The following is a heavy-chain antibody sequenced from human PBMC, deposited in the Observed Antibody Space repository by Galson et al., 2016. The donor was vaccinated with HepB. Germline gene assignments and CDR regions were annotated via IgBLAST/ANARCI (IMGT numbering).Heavy chain of an antibody. V-gene: IGHV5-10-1*01. CDR2: IDPSDSYT. CDR3: ATPTSGQYYFDY. J-gene: IGHJ4*02. CDR1: GYTFTTYW. D-gene: IGHD4-11*01. Sequence: QSGAEVKKPGESLRISCKGSGYTFTTYWISWVRQMPGKGLEWMGRIDPSDSYTNYSPSFQGHVTISIDKSISTAYLQWSGLRASDTAMYYCATPTSGQYYFDYWGQGTLVTVSS.